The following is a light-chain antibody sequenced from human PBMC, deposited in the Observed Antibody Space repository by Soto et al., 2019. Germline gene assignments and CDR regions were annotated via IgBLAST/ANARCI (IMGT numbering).Light chain of an antibody. J-gene: IGLJ2*01. CDR2: DVN. CDR1: SSDVGGSNY. V-gene: IGLV2-14*01. CDR3: SSYTPSTPVV. Sequence: QSALTQPASVSGSPGQSITISCTGTSSDVGGSNYVSWYPQHPGKAPKLMIYDVNNRPSGVSNRFSGSKSDNTASLTISGLQAEDEADYYCSSYTPSTPVVFGGGTKLTVL.